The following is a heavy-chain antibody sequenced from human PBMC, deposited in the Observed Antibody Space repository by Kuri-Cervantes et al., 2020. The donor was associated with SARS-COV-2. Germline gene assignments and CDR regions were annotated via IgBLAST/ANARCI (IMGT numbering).Heavy chain of an antibody. V-gene: IGHV1-69*06. Sequence: SVKVSCKASGGTFSSYAISWVRQAPGQGLEWMGGIIPIFGTANYAQKFQGRVTITADKSTSTAYMELSSLRSEDTAVYYCARELYYYDSSGPEGYYYYGMDVWGQGTTVTVSS. D-gene: IGHD3-22*01. J-gene: IGHJ6*02. CDR2: IIPIFGTA. CDR1: GGTFSSYA. CDR3: ARELYYYDSSGPEGYYYYGMDV.